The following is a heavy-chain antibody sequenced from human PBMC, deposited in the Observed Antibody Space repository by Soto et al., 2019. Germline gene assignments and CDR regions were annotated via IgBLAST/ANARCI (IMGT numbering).Heavy chain of an antibody. CDR1: GVSISGDH. Sequence: SETLSLTCDVSGVSISGDHWSWIRQAPGKGLEWVGYVYFSGSTTYNPSLEPRLNISLDTSKNQVSLQLTSVTAADTAVYYCARVQLGHCSSTSCSDYYYGMDVWGQGTTVTVSS. CDR3: ARVQLGHCSSTSCSDYYYGMDV. V-gene: IGHV4-59*12. CDR2: VYFSGST. D-gene: IGHD2-2*01. J-gene: IGHJ6*02.